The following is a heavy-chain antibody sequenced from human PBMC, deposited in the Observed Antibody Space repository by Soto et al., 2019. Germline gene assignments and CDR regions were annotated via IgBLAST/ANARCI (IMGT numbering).Heavy chain of an antibody. CDR2: IKRKTDGGTT. CDR3: TTRVLRYASSGTAV. V-gene: IGHV3-15*07. CDR1: GVTFSNAW. J-gene: IGHJ6*02. D-gene: IGHD2-2*01. Sequence: GGSVRLSCAASGVTFSNAWMNWVRQAPGKGLEWVGRIKRKTDGGTTDYAAPVKGRFTISRDDSKNTLYLQMNSLETEDTAVYYFTTRVLRYASSGTAVWGPRTLVTVSS.